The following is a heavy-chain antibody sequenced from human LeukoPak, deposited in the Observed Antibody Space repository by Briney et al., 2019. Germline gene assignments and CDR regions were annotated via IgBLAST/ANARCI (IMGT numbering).Heavy chain of an antibody. D-gene: IGHD6-19*01. Sequence: SETLSLTCTVSGGSISSYYWSWIRQPPGKGLEWIGYIYYSGSTYYNPSLKSRVTISVDTSKNQFSLKLSSVTAADTAVYYCARSPKQWLVQGGGYYFDYWGQGTLVTVSS. V-gene: IGHV4-59*04. CDR2: IYYSGST. J-gene: IGHJ4*02. CDR3: ARSPKQWLVQGGGYYFDY. CDR1: GGSISSYY.